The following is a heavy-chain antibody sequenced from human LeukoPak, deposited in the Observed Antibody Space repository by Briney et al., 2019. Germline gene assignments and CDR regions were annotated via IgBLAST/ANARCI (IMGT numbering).Heavy chain of an antibody. CDR3: ARCLRGDSSSPFDY. CDR1: GGSISSSSYY. J-gene: IGHJ4*02. Sequence: PSETLSLTCTVSGGSISSSSYYWGWIRQPPGKGLEWIGSIYYSGSTYYNPSPKSRVTISVDTSKNQFSLKLSSVTAADTAVYYCARCLRGDSSSPFDYWGQGTLVTVSS. V-gene: IGHV4-39*07. CDR2: IYYSGST. D-gene: IGHD6-6*01.